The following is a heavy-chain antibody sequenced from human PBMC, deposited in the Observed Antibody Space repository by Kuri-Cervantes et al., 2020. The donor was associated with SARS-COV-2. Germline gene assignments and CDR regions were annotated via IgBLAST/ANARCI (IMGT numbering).Heavy chain of an antibody. CDR3: ARDRSRVRYFDQYRGKSYGMDV. CDR2: IYYSGST. Sequence: SETLSLTCTVSGGSISSGGYYWSWIRQHPGKGLEWIGYIYYSGSTYYNPSLKSRVTISVDTSKNQFSLKLSSVTAADTAVYYCARDRSRVRYFDQYRGKSYGMDVWGQGTKVTVSS. V-gene: IGHV4-31*03. D-gene: IGHD3-9*01. CDR1: GGSISSGGYY. J-gene: IGHJ6*02.